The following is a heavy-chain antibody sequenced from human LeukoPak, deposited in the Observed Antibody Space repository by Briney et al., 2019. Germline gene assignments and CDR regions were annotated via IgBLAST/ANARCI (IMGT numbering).Heavy chain of an antibody. CDR1: GGSISSSSYY. J-gene: IGHJ5*02. D-gene: IGHD6-19*01. V-gene: IGHV4-39*07. CDR3: ARYSSGWYQNWFDP. CDR2: IYYSGST. Sequence: PSETLSLTCTVSGGSISSSSYYWGWIRQPPGKGLEWIGSIYYSGSTYYNPSLKSRVTISVDTSKNQFSLKLSSVTAADTAVYYCARYSSGWYQNWFDPWGQGTLATVSS.